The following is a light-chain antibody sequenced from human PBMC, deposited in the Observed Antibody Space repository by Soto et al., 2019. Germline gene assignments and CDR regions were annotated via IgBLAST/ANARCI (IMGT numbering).Light chain of an antibody. CDR3: SSYVGSNKFV. J-gene: IGLJ1*01. CDR2: EVS. V-gene: IGLV2-8*01. CDR1: SSDIGNYNY. Sequence: QSALTQPPSASGSPGQSVTISCTGTSSDIGNYNYVSWYQQHPGKAPKLMIYEVSQRPSGVPDRFSGSKSDNTASLTVSGLQAEDEAEYYCSSYVGSNKFVFGTGTKLTVL.